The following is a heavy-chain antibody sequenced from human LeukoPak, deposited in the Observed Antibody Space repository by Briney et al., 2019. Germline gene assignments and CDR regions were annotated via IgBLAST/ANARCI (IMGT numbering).Heavy chain of an antibody. CDR2: ITDGADT. V-gene: IGHV3-23*01. CDR3: AKVDYWSPENYLDS. Sequence: GGSLRLSCAASGFPFGSYAMTGVRQAPGKGLESVSVITDGADTYYADSVKGRFTISRDNSQNTVHLQMDNLRADDTAVYYCAKVDYWSPENYLDSWGQGTLVTVSS. CDR1: GFPFGSYA. D-gene: IGHD1-1*01. J-gene: IGHJ4*02.